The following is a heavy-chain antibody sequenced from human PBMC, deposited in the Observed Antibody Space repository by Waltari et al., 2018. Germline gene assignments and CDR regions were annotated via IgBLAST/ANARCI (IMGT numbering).Heavy chain of an antibody. CDR1: GFTFSSYA. D-gene: IGHD3-3*01. CDR2: ISGSGGRT. Sequence: EVQLLESGGGLVQPGGSLRLSCAASGFTFSSYAMSWVRQAPGKGLEWVSAISGSGGRTYYADSVKGRFTISRDNYKNKLELQMNSLRAEETAVYYCAKQGHIRFLGGIDPWGQGTLVTVSS. J-gene: IGHJ5*02. CDR3: AKQGHIRFLGGIDP. V-gene: IGHV3-23*01.